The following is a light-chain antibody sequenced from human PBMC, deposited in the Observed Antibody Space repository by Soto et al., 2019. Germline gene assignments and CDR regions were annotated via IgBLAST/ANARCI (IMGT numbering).Light chain of an antibody. CDR1: QSISRW. J-gene: IGKJ1*01. CDR2: DAS. CDR3: QQYNSYWT. Sequence: DIHMTQSPSTLSASVGDRVPITCRASQSISRWLAWYQQTPGKATKLLIDDASSLESGVPSMFSGSGSGAEFTLTISSLQPDDFATYCCQQYNSYWTFGQGTKVDIK. V-gene: IGKV1-5*01.